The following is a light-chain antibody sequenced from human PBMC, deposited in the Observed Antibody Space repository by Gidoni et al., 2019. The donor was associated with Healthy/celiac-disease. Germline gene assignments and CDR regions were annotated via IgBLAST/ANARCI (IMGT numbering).Light chain of an antibody. V-gene: IGLV2-8*01. CDR3: SSYAGSNVLV. Sequence: QSALTQPPPSPGPPGQSATISCTGTSCDVGGYNYVSWYQQHPGKAPKLIIYEVSKRPSGVPDRFSGSKSGNTASLTVSGLQAEDEADYYCSSYAGSNVLVFGTGTKVTVL. CDR1: SCDVGGYNY. J-gene: IGLJ1*01. CDR2: EVS.